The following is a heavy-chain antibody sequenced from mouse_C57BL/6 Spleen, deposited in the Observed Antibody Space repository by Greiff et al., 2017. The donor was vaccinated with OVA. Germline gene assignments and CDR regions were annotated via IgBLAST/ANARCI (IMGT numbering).Heavy chain of an antibody. J-gene: IGHJ2*01. Sequence: EVNVVESGEGLVKPGGSLKLSCAASGFTFSSYAMSWVRQTPEKRLEWVAYISSGGDYIYYADTVKGRFTISRDNARNTLYLQMSSLKSEDTAMYYCTRRVVGYFDYWGQGTTLTVSS. CDR3: TRRVVGYFDY. V-gene: IGHV5S21*01. CDR1: GFTFSSYA. CDR2: ISSGGDYI.